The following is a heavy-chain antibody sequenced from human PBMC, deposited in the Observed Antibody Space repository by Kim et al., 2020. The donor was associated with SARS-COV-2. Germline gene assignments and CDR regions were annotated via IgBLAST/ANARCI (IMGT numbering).Heavy chain of an antibody. CDR2: ISWNSGSI. J-gene: IGHJ6*02. CDR3: AKDIGRGSGYFFDWASGAPYGMDV. CDR1: GFTFGDYA. D-gene: IGHD3-3*01. V-gene: IGHV3-9*01. Sequence: GGSLRLSCAASGFTFGDYAMHWVRQAPGKGLEWVSGISWNSGSIGYADSVKGRFTISRDNAKNSLYLQMNSLRAEDTALYYCAKDIGRGSGYFFDWASGAPYGMDVWGQGTTVTVSS.